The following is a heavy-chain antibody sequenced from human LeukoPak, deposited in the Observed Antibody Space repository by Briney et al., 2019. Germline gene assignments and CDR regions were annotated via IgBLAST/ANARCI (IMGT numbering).Heavy chain of an antibody. J-gene: IGHJ3*02. V-gene: IGHV3-30*18. CDR2: ISYDGSHQ. CDR3: AKREGFMGTVTHDAFDI. Sequence: GTSLRLSCAASGFTFSSYGMHWARQAPGKGLEWVAVISYDGSHQYYADSVKGRFTISRDKSENTLYLQMNSLRAEDTAVYYCAKREGFMGTVTHDAFDIWGQGTVVIVS. CDR1: GFTFSSYG. D-gene: IGHD5-24*01.